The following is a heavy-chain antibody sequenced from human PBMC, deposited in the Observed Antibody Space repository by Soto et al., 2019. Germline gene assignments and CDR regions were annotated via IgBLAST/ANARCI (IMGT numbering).Heavy chain of an antibody. Sequence: PGGSLRLSCEGRGFSFSDYGFHWLRRTTRQGLEFVAMISSDGSCRCYRDSVPGRFTVSSNGCKITVFLELNSLRTEATAMYHCARCTYCTGRSGYPQYWRPGTLVNTSS. J-gene: IGHJ4*02. V-gene: IGHV3-30*03. D-gene: IGHD2-8*01. CDR2: ISSDGSCR. CDR1: GFSFSDYG. CDR3: ARCTYCTGRSGYPQY.